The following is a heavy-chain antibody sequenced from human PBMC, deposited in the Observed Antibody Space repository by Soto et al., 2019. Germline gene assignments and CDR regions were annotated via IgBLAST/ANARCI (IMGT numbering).Heavy chain of an antibody. D-gene: IGHD3-9*01. J-gene: IGHJ3*02. CDR2: IYYSGST. V-gene: IGHV4-59*01. Sequence: SETLSLTCTVSGGSISSYYWSWIRQPPGKGLEWIGYIYYSGSTNYNPSLKSRVTISVDTSKNQFSLKLGSVTAADTAVYYCARNWEYYDILTGYYSGAFDIWGQGTMVTVSS. CDR1: GGSISSYY. CDR3: ARNWEYYDILTGYYSGAFDI.